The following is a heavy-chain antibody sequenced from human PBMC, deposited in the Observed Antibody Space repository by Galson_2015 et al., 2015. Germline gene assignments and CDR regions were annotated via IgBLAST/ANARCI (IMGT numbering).Heavy chain of an antibody. Sequence: SLRLSCAASGFTFSNSVMSWVRKTPGKGLEWLSVLSTNGVSTNYADSVKGRFTISRDISKNTFYLQMSSLRVDDTAVYYCAKGGSVTMRTAFDVWGQGTMVSVSS. V-gene: IGHV3-23*01. CDR2: LSTNGVST. D-gene: IGHD5/OR15-5a*01. CDR1: GFTFSNSV. J-gene: IGHJ3*01. CDR3: AKGGSVTMRTAFDV.